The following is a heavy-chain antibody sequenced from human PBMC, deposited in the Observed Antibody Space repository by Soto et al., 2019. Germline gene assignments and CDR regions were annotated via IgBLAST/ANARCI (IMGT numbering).Heavy chain of an antibody. V-gene: IGHV1-69*12. CDR2: ILPIFGTA. CDR3: ARGHEVGGNSDAFDV. Sequence: QVQLVQSGAEVKKPGSSVKVSCKASGGSFSREAINWVRQAPGQGPEWMGGILPIFGTADYAQKFQGRVTITADVSTTTAYMELSSLTFEDTAVYYCARGHEVGGNSDAFDVWGQGTMVTVSS. D-gene: IGHD2-15*01. CDR1: GGSFSREA. J-gene: IGHJ3*01.